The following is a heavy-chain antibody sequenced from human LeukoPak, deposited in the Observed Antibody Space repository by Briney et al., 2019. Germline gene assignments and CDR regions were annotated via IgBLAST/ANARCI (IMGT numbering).Heavy chain of an antibody. D-gene: IGHD5-18*01. V-gene: IGHV4-59*11. CDR2: VYSSGST. Sequence: PSETLSLTCTVSGGPISSRFWSWIRQPPGKGLEWIGNVYSSGSTTYNPSLKSRVTISVDTSKNQFSLKLSSVTAADTAVYYCAGDTTMVTSWYFDLWGRGTLVTVSS. J-gene: IGHJ2*01. CDR3: AGDTTMVTSWYFDL. CDR1: GGPISSRF.